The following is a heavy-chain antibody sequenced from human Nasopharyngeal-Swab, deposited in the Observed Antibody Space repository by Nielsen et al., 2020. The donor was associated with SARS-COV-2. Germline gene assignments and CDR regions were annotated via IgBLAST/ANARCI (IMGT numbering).Heavy chain of an antibody. CDR1: GITFSSYT. V-gene: IGHV3-30*18. CDR2: ISYDGTNK. CDR3: VKDRIVATNLFDC. J-gene: IGHJ4*02. D-gene: IGHD5-12*01. Sequence: GGSLRLSCVASGITFSSYTMNWVRQVPDKGLEWVAVISYDGTNKFYPASVKGRFTISRDNFRNTLSLQMNSLRPEDTGVYFCVKDRIVATNLFDCWGQGTQVTVSS.